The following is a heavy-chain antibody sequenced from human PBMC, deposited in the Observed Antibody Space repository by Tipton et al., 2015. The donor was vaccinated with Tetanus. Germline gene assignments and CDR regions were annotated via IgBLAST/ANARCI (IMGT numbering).Heavy chain of an antibody. CDR2: VYFEGST. CDR3: ARHLYGYWFDP. J-gene: IGHJ5*02. Sequence: TLSLTCSVSGGSISDKKYYWGWIRQSPGKGLEGIARVYFEGSTYYSPSLKSRVIIAVDTAQNLFSLRLSSVTAADTAVYYCARHLYGYWFDPWGQGAQVTVSS. CDR1: GGSISDKKYY. V-gene: IGHV4-39*01. D-gene: IGHD5-18*01.